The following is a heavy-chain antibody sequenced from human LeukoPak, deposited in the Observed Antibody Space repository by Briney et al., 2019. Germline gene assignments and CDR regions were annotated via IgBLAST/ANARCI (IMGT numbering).Heavy chain of an antibody. CDR1: GFTFSDYY. J-gene: IGHJ6*03. D-gene: IGHD2-2*01. CDR3: PRVCFPQERVYCTSTSCYLPTRHYYYMDV. Sequence: GGSLRLSCAASGFTFSDYYMSWIRQAPGKGLEWVSYISSSGSTIYYADSVKGRFTISRENDKNSIYLQMNRLRDEDTAVYYCPRVCFPQERVYCTSTSCYLPTRHYYYMDVWGKGTTVTVSS. V-gene: IGHV3-11*01. CDR2: ISSSGSTI.